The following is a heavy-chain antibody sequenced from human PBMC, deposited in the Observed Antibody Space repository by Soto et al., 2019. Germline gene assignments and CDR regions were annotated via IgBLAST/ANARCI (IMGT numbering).Heavy chain of an antibody. D-gene: IGHD3-16*01. CDR2: IYPGDSDT. CDR3: ARFGGGMDV. CDR1: GYSFTIYW. V-gene: IGHV5-51*01. Sequence: PGASLKISCQGSGYSFTIYWNGWVRQLAGKGLEWMWIIYPGDSDTRYSPSFHGQVTVSADQSISTAYLQWSSLKAADTAMYYCARFGGGMDVGGQGTTVTVSS. J-gene: IGHJ6*02.